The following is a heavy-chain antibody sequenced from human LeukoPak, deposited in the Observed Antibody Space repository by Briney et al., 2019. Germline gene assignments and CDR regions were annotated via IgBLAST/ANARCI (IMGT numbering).Heavy chain of an antibody. CDR3: ARDSGTTVTSSYYYYYMDV. V-gene: IGHV1-69*01. CDR1: GGTFSSYA. CDR2: IIPIFGTA. D-gene: IGHD4-11*01. J-gene: IGHJ6*03. Sequence: SVKVSCKASGGTFSSYAISWVRQAPGQGLEWMGGIIPIFGTANYAQKFQGRVTITADESTSTAYMELGSLRSEDTAVYYCARDSGTTVTSSYYYYYMDVWGKGTTVTVSS.